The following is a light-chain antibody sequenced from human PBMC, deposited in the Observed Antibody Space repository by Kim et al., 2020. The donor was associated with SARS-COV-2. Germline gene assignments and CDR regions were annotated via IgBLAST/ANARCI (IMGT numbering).Light chain of an antibody. V-gene: IGLV3-19*01. J-gene: IGLJ2*01. CDR3: NSRDSSGNHLV. CDR2: GKN. CDR1: RLRSYY. Sequence: LGQTVRITCQGDRLRSYYASWYQQKPGQAPVLVIYGKNNRPSGIPDRFSGSSSGNTASLTITGAQAEDEADYYCNSRDSSGNHLVFGGGTQLTVL.